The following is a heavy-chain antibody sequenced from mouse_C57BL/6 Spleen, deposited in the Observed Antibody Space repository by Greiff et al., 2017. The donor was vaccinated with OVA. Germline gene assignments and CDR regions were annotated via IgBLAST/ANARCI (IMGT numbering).Heavy chain of an antibody. CDR2: IHPNSGST. D-gene: IGHD2-4*01. Sequence: QVQLQQPGAELVKPGASVKLSCKASGYTFTSYWMHWVKQRPGQGLEWIGMIHPNSGSTNYNEKFKSKATLTVDKSSSTAYMQLSSLTSEDSAVYYCARSGDYDGTWFAYWGQGTRVTVSA. CDR3: ARSGDYDGTWFAY. V-gene: IGHV1-64*01. J-gene: IGHJ3*01. CDR1: GYTFTSYW.